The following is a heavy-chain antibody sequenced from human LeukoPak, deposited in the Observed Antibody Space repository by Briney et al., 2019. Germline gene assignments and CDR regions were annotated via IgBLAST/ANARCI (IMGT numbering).Heavy chain of an antibody. Sequence: GESLKISCKGSGYSFTNYWIAWVRQMPGKGLEWMGYIYPGEANIRYSPSFQGRVTISADRSINTAYLQWNSLRASDTAMYYCARHITTSSTSSHFDSWGQGTLVTVSS. V-gene: IGHV5-51*01. D-gene: IGHD6-6*01. J-gene: IGHJ4*02. CDR2: IYPGEANI. CDR3: ARHITTSSTSSHFDS. CDR1: GYSFTNYW.